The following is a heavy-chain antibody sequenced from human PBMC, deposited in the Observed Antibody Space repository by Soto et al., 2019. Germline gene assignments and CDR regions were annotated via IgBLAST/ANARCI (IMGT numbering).Heavy chain of an antibody. D-gene: IGHD4-17*01. Sequence: QAPLTQSGPEVKKPGASVKVSCKASDYNFKVYGISWVRQTPGQGLEWMGWINVHDGNTNFGEKFKGRITLTTDKSTDTAYMELWNLRVDDTAMYYCARADYGENNWLDPWGPGTQVTVSS. CDR2: INVHDGNT. J-gene: IGHJ5*02. CDR3: ARADYGENNWLDP. CDR1: DYNFKVYG. V-gene: IGHV1-18*01.